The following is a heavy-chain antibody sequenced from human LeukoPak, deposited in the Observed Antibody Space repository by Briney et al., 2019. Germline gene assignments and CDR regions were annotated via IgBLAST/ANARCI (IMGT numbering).Heavy chain of an antibody. V-gene: IGHV3-48*02. J-gene: IGHJ4*02. CDR3: SRVDY. CDR2: ISSSSNTI. CDR1: GYTFSSYA. Sequence: PGGSLKLSCAASGYTFSSYAMNWVRQAPGKGLEWVSYISSSSNTIYYADSVKGRFTISRDNAKNSLYLQMNSLRDEDTAVYYCSRVDYWGQGTLVTVSS.